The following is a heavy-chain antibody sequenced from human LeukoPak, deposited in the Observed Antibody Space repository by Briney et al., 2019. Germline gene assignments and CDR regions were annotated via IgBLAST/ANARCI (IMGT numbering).Heavy chain of an antibody. CDR3: ARPYSARGVVHRKGFDP. J-gene: IGHJ5*02. CDR1: GGSFSGYY. CDR2: INHSGST. Sequence: PSETLSLTCAVYGGSFSGYYWSWIRQPPGKGLEWIGEINHSGSTNYNPSLKSRVTISVDTSKNQFSLKLSSVTAADTAVYYCARPYSARGVVHRKGFDPWGQGTLVTVSS. V-gene: IGHV4-34*01. D-gene: IGHD2-2*01.